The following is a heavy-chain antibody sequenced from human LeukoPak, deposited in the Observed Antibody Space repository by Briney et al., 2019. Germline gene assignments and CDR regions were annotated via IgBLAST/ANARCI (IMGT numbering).Heavy chain of an antibody. J-gene: IGHJ3*02. Sequence: SETLSLNCAVYGGSFSGYYWSWIRQPPGKGLEWIGEINHSGSTNYNPSLKSRVTISVDTSKNQFSLKLSSVTAADTAVYYCAREVGDCSSTSCYNGDAFDIWGQGTMVTVSS. CDR2: INHSGST. D-gene: IGHD2-2*02. CDR3: AREVGDCSSTSCYNGDAFDI. V-gene: IGHV4-34*01. CDR1: GGSFSGYY.